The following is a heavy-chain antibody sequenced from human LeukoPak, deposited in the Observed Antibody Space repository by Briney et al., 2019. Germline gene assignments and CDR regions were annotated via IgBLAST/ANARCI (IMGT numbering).Heavy chain of an antibody. D-gene: IGHD6-19*01. V-gene: IGHV3-23*01. Sequence: GGSLRLSCAVSGLTFSTYSMTWVRQGPGKGLEWVSSIYNSGAKIFYAGSVKGRFTISRDNSKNMLYLQMNSLRVEDTAVYYCAKDVAPDSGWDLDYWGQGTLVTVSS. CDR2: IYNSGAKI. CDR1: GLTFSTYS. J-gene: IGHJ4*02. CDR3: AKDVAPDSGWDLDY.